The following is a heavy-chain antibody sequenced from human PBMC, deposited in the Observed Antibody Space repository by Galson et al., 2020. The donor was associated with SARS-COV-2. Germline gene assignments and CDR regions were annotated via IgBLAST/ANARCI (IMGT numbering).Heavy chain of an antibody. CDR2: IYTDGSS. CDR3: ASSWYSSYLDLRH. D-gene: IGHD6-19*01. Sequence: GGSLRLSCAASGFTVSSKYMSWVRQAPGKGLEWVSLIYTDGSSYYGDSVKGRFTIFRDETKNTVSLQMNNLSAEDTAVYYCASSWYSSYLDLRHWGQGTLVTVSS. V-gene: IGHV3-66*01. J-gene: IGHJ1*01. CDR1: GFTVSSKY.